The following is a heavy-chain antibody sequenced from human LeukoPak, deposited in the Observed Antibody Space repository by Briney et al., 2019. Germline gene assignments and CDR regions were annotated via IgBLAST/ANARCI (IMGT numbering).Heavy chain of an antibody. CDR2: ISASGGGI. CDR1: GFTFSSHA. V-gene: IGHV3-23*01. J-gene: IGHJ4*02. Sequence: PGGSLRVSCAASGFTFSSHAMSWVRQAPGKGLEGVSAISASGGGIYYTDSVKGRFTISRDNSKNTLYLQMNSLRADDTAVYYSAKPPGGAAGTRVFDHWGQGALVTVSS. D-gene: IGHD6-13*01. CDR3: AKPPGGAAGTRVFDH.